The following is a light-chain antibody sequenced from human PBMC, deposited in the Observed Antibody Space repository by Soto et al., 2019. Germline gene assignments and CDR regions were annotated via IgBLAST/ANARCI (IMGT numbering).Light chain of an antibody. Sequence: QSDLAQPASVSGSPGESITISCTGSSSEVGSSNLVSWYQQHPGKAPKLIIYEGSRRPSGVSGRFSGSMSGNTASLTISGLQAEDEADYYCCSFARSSTSYVFGTGTKVTVL. CDR2: EGS. J-gene: IGLJ1*01. V-gene: IGLV2-23*01. CDR3: CSFARSSTSYV. CDR1: SSEVGSSNL.